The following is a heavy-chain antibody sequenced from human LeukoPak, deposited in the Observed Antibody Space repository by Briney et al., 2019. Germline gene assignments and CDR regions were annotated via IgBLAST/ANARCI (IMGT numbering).Heavy chain of an antibody. V-gene: IGHV4-59*12. J-gene: IGHJ4*02. D-gene: IGHD1-26*01. CDR1: GGSISSYS. Sequence: SETLSLTCTVSGGSISSYSWSWIRQPPGKGLEWIGYIYYSGSTYYNPSLKSRVTISVDTSKNQFSLKLSSVTAADTAVYYCARDSVYSGSSLDYWGQGTLVTVSS. CDR2: IYYSGST. CDR3: ARDSVYSGSSLDY.